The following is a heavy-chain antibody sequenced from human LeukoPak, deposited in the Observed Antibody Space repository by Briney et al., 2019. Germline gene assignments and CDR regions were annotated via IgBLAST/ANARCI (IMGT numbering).Heavy chain of an antibody. CDR1: GYTFTNYD. CDR3: ARPHCSSTDCHPPEWFDP. CDR2: MNPNSGNT. J-gene: IGHJ5*02. V-gene: IGHV1-8*01. Sequence: GASVRVSCKTSGYTFTNYDINWVRQATGQGLEWMGWMNPNSGNTGYAQKFQGRVTMTRNTSISTAYMELSSLSSEDTAVYYCARPHCSSTDCHPPEWFDPWGQGTLVTVSS. D-gene: IGHD2-2*01.